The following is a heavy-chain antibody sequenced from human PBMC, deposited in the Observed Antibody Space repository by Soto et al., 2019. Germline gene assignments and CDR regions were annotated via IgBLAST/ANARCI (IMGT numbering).Heavy chain of an antibody. J-gene: IGHJ6*03. CDR3: AKNGCSDPAGYPYYYDVDV. D-gene: IGHD2-15*01. Sequence: EVQLLESGGGLVQPGWSLRLSCAASGFRLSDSAVSWVRQAPGKGLEWVSSLTVTGDSAFYSDSVKGRFTISRDISKSTLYLQMNSLRAEDTAVYYGAKNGCSDPAGYPYYYDVDVWGRGTTVTVSS. CDR2: LTVTGDSA. V-gene: IGHV3-23*01. CDR1: GFRLSDSA.